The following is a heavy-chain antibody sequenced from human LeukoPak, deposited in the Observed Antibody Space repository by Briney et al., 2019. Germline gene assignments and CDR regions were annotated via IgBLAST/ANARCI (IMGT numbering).Heavy chain of an antibody. V-gene: IGHV1-46*01. J-gene: IGHJ4*02. Sequence: ASVKVSCKASGYTFTSYYMHWVRQAPGQGLEWMGIINPSGGSTSYAQKFQGRVIMTRDTSTSTVYMELSSLRSEDTAVYYCARARWATCHFDYWGQGTLVTVSS. CDR3: ARARWATCHFDY. D-gene: IGHD1-26*01. CDR1: GYTFTSYY. CDR2: INPSGGST.